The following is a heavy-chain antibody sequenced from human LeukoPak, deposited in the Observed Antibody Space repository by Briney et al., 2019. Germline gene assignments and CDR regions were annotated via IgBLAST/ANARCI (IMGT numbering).Heavy chain of an antibody. CDR3: ARVGIRGSSPVGYFDY. V-gene: IGHV3-21*01. CDR1: GYTFSSYS. D-gene: IGHD3-10*01. J-gene: IGHJ4*02. CDR2: ISSSSSYI. Sequence: GGSLRLSCAASGYTFSSYSVNWVRQAPGKGLEWVSSISSSSSYIYYADSVKGRFTISRDNAKNSLYLQMNSLRAEDTAVYYCARVGIRGSSPVGYFDYWGQGTLVTVSS.